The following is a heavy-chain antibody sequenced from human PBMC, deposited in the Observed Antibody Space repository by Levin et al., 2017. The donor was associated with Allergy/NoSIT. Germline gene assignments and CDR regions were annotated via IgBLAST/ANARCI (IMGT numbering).Heavy chain of an antibody. D-gene: IGHD3-10*01. J-gene: IGHJ4*02. CDR2: IHYSGST. CDR3: ARVPRSYDGSGSAFDY. Sequence: SETLSLTCTVSGGSISSGDYYWSGIRQPPGKGLEWIGYIHYSGSTYYNPSLKSRVTISVDTSKNQFSLKLSSVTAADTAVYYCARVPRSYDGSGSAFDYWGQGTLVTVSS. CDR1: GGSISSGDYY. V-gene: IGHV4-30-4*01.